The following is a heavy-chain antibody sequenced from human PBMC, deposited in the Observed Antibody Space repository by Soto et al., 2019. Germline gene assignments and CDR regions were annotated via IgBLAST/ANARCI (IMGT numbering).Heavy chain of an antibody. J-gene: IGHJ6*03. Sequence: QVQLQESGPGLVKPSQTLSLTCTVSGGSISSGGYYWSWIRQHPGKGLEWIGYIYYSGSTYYNPSLKSRVTISVDTSKNQCSLKLSSVTAADTAVYYCARVEPADSGYDTPDYYYYYMDVWGKGTTVTVSS. CDR1: GGSISSGGYY. V-gene: IGHV4-31*03. CDR3: ARVEPADSGYDTPDYYYYYMDV. CDR2: IYYSGST. D-gene: IGHD5-12*01.